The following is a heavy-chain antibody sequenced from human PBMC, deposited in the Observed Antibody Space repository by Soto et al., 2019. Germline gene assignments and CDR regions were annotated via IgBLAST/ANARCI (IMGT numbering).Heavy chain of an antibody. J-gene: IGHJ6*02. CDR1: GYTFTTYG. CDR3: ARDPGMVYALSYYYYYGMDV. D-gene: IGHD2-8*01. V-gene: IGHV1-18*01. CDR2: ISAHNGNT. Sequence: AASVRVSCKASGYTFTTYGISWVRQAPGQGLEWMGWISAHNGNTNYAQKLQGRVTMTTDTSTSTAYMELRSLRSDDTAVYYCARDPGMVYALSYYYYYGMDVWGQGTTVTAP.